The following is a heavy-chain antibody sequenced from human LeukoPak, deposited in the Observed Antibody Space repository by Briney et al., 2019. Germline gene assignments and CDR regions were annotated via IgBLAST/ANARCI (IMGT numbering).Heavy chain of an antibody. D-gene: IGHD5-12*01. CDR2: ITSSGDDI. CDR3: ASDIVATSGDF. Sequence: PGGSLRLSCAASGFTFSDYYMNWIRQAPGKGREWVAYITSSGDDIYYAESVKGRFTISRDNAKNALFLRMSSLRVEDTATDYCASDIVATSGDFWGQGTLVSVSS. J-gene: IGHJ4*02. CDR1: GFTFSDYY. V-gene: IGHV3-11*01.